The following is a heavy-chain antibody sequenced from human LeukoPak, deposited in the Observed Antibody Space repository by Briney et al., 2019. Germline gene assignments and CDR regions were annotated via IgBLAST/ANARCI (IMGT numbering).Heavy chain of an antibody. J-gene: IGHJ3*02. CDR2: IRYDGSNK. CDR3: AKDPRITIFGVVAWGDAFDI. D-gene: IGHD3-3*01. CDR1: GFTFSSYG. V-gene: IGHV3-30*02. Sequence: PGGSLRLSCAASGFTFSSYGMHWVRQAPGKGLEWVAFIRYDGSNKYYADSVKGRFTISRDNSKNTLYLQMNSLRAEDTAVYYCAKDPRITIFGVVAWGDAFDIWGQGTMVTVSS.